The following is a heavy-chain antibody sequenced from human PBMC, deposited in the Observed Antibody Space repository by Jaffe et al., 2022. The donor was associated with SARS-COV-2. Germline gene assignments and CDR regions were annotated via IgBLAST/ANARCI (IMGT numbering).Heavy chain of an antibody. CDR2: ISWNSGSI. CDR1: GFTFDDYA. V-gene: IGHV3-9*01. CDR3: AKFGSRYQLPQHFWYFDL. J-gene: IGHJ2*01. D-gene: IGHD2-2*01. Sequence: EVQLVESGGGLVQPGRSLRLSCAASGFTFDDYAMHWVRQAPGKGLEWVSGISWNSGSIGYADSVKGRFTISRDNAKNSLYLQMNSLRAEDTALYYCAKFGSRYQLPQHFWYFDLWGRGTLVTVSS.